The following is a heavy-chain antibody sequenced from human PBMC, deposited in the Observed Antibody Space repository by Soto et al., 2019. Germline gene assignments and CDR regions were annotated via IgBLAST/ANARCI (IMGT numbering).Heavy chain of an antibody. CDR2: IWYDGSNK. J-gene: IGHJ4*02. V-gene: IGHV3-33*01. D-gene: IGHD4-17*01. Sequence: GGSLRLSCAASVFIFSSYGMHWVRQAPGKGLEWVGVIWYDGSNKYYGDSVKGRFTISRDNSKNTLYLQMNSLRVEDTAVYYCASAVSWGQGTLGTVSS. CDR3: ASAVS. CDR1: VFIFSSYG.